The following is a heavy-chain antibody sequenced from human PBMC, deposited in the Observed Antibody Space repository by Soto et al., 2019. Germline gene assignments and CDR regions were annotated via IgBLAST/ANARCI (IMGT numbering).Heavy chain of an antibody. CDR1: GFTFSSYA. Sequence: EVQLLESGGGLVQPGGSLRLSCTASGFTFSSYAMSWARQAPGKGLEWVSGISASGAYTHYADSVKGRFTISRDNSKNTFYLQMHSLRAEDTAVYYCAKDPNPKYGDQWGQGTLVTVSS. CDR3: AKDPNPKYGDQ. D-gene: IGHD7-27*01. CDR2: ISASGAYT. V-gene: IGHV3-23*01. J-gene: IGHJ4*02.